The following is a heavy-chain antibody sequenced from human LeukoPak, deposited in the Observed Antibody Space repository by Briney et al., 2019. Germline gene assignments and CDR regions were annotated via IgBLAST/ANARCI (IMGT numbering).Heavy chain of an antibody. D-gene: IGHD6-13*01. CDR1: GFTFSSYA. V-gene: IGHV3-23*01. CDR3: ANPRFRLTIAAAASDY. Sequence: GGSLRLSCAASGFTFSSYAMSWVRQAPGKGLEWVSAISGSGGSTYYADSVKGRFTISRDNSKNTLYLQMNSLRAEDTAVYYCANPRFRLTIAAAASDYWGQGTLVTVSS. CDR2: ISGSGGST. J-gene: IGHJ4*02.